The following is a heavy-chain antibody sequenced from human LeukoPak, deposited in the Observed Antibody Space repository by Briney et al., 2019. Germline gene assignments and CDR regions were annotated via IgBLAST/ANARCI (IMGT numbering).Heavy chain of an antibody. CDR1: GGSISSGSYY. CDR3: ARDRGTWNDDGFDY. V-gene: IGHV4-61*02. CDR2: IYISGST. D-gene: IGHD1-1*01. Sequence: PSETLSLTCTVSGGSISSGSYYWSWIRQPAGKGLEWIGRIYISGSTNYNPSLESRVTMSVDTSKNQFSLKLSSVTAADTAVYYCARDRGTWNDDGFDYWGQGTLVTVSS. J-gene: IGHJ4*02.